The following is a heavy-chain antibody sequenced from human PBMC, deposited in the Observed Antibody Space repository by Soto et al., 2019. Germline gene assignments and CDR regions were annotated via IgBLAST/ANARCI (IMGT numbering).Heavy chain of an antibody. CDR3: AREGYYYDSSGYYYARFFDY. J-gene: IGHJ4*02. CDR1: GFTFSSYG. Sequence: GGSLRLSCAASGFTFSSYGMHWVRQAPGKGLEWVAVIWYDGSNKYYADSVKGRFTISRDNSKNTLYLQMNSLRAEDTAVYYCAREGYYYDSSGYYYARFFDYWGQGTLVTVSP. CDR2: IWYDGSNK. V-gene: IGHV3-33*01. D-gene: IGHD3-22*01.